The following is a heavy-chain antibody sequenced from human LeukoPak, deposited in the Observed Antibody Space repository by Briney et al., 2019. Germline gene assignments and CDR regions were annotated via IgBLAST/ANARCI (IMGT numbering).Heavy chain of an antibody. D-gene: IGHD3-3*01. Sequence: SQTLSLTCTVSGGSFSGYYWSWIRQPPGKGLEWIGEINHSGSTNYNPSLKSRVTISVDTSKNQFSLKLSSVTAADTAVYYCAREGVRITIFGVVIRTYYFDYWGQGTLVTVSS. CDR2: INHSGST. V-gene: IGHV4-34*01. CDR1: GGSFSGYY. CDR3: AREGVRITIFGVVIRTYYFDY. J-gene: IGHJ4*02.